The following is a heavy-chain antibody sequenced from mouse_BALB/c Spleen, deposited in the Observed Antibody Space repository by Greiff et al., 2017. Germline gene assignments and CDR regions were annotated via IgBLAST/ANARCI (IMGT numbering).Heavy chain of an antibody. CDR2: IDTSDSYT. CDR1: GYTFTDYW. D-gene: IGHD2-14*01. Sequence: QVQLQQPGAELVMPGASVKMSCKASGYTFTDYWMHWVKQRPGQGLEWIGAIDTSDSYTSYNQKFKGKATLTVDESSSTAYMQLSSLTSEDSAVYYCARSKVLYYFDYWGQGTTLTVSS. V-gene: IGHV1-69*01. J-gene: IGHJ2*01. CDR3: ARSKVLYYFDY.